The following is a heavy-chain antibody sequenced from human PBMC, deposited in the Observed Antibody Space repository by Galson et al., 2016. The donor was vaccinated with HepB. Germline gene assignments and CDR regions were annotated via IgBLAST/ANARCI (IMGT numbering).Heavy chain of an antibody. CDR3: ATGYVNTWYVDS. CDR1: GYTFSDSY. Sequence: QSGAEVTKPGESLRISCKVSGYTFSDSYLHWVQQAPGKGLEWMGLVDPADGETISAEKFQGRVSITADASKDTAYMELSSLRSEDTAVYYCATGYVNTWYVDSGGQGTLVTVSS. V-gene: IGHV1-69-2*01. D-gene: IGHD1-14*01. CDR2: VDPADGET. J-gene: IGHJ4*02.